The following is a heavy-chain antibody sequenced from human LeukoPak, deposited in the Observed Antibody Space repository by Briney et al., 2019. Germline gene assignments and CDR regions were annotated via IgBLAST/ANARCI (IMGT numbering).Heavy chain of an antibody. CDR1: GFTFSSYE. CDR2: ISSSGSTI. CDR3: ARQRPGYSPR. V-gene: IGHV3-48*03. D-gene: IGHD6-13*01. J-gene: IGHJ4*02. Sequence: PGGSLRLSCAASGFTFSSYEMNWVRQAPGKGLEWVSYISSSGSTIYYADSVKGRFTISRDNAKNSLYLQMNSLRAEDTAVYYCARQRPGYSPRWGRGTLVTVSS.